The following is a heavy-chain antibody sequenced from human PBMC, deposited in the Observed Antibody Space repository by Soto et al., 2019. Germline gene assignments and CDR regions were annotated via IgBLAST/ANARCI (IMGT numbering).Heavy chain of an antibody. CDR2: FDPEDGET. Sequence: ASVKVSCKVSGYTLTELSMHWVRQAPGKGLEWVGGFDPEDGETIYAQKFQGRVTMTKDTSTGTAYMELRSLRSDDTAVYYCARGGGYEVFDPWGQGTLVTVSS. CDR1: GYTLTELS. D-gene: IGHD3-16*01. CDR3: ARGGGYEVFDP. J-gene: IGHJ5*02. V-gene: IGHV1-24*01.